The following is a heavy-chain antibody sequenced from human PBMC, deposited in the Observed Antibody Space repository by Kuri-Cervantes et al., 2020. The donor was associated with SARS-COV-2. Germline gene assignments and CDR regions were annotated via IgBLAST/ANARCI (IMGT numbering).Heavy chain of an antibody. V-gene: IGHV3-49*03. CDR3: SRGRVWFDP. CDR1: GFTFSSYS. Sequence: QTLSLTCAASGFTFSSYSMNWFRQAPGKGLEWVGFIRNKGYGATTEYGASVKGRFTISRDDSESIAYLQMNSLKTEDTAVYYCSRGRVWFDPWGQGTLVTVSS. CDR2: IRNKGYGATT. J-gene: IGHJ5*02.